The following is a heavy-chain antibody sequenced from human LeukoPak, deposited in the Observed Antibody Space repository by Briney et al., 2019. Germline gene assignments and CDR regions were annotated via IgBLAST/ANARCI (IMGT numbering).Heavy chain of an antibody. V-gene: IGHV4-61*02. Sequence: SQTLSLTCTVSGGSISSGNYYWSWIRQPAGKGLEWIGRIYTSETTNYNPSLKSRVTISADTSKNQFSLKLSSVTAADTAIYYCARLGHCSVGRCPLDHDAFDIWGQGTMVTVSS. CDR2: IYTSETT. D-gene: IGHD2-15*01. CDR1: GGSISSGNYY. J-gene: IGHJ3*02. CDR3: ARLGHCSVGRCPLDHDAFDI.